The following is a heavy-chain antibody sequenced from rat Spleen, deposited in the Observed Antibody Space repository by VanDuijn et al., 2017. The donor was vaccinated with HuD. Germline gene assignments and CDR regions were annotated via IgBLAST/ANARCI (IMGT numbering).Heavy chain of an antibody. CDR1: GFTFSSFA. J-gene: IGHJ2*01. CDR2: ITSGGSNT. Sequence: EVQLVESGGGLVQPGRSLKLSCAASGFTFSSFAMAWVRQAPKKGLEWVATITSGGSNTYYPDSVKGRFTISRDNAKSTLYLQMDSLRSEDTATYYCAKSGNWEGDFDYWGQGVMVTVSS. V-gene: IGHV5-25*01. CDR3: AKSGNWEGDFDY. D-gene: IGHD5-1*01.